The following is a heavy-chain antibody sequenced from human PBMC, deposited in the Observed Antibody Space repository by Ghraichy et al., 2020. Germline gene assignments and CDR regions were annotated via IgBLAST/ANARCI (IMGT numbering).Heavy chain of an antibody. CDR1: EDTPTHYY. V-gene: IGHV1-8*02. CDR2: MNPKSGNT. D-gene: IGHD3-10*01. J-gene: IGHJ6*02. Sequence: ASVKVSCKASEDTPTHYYVHWVRQAPGQGLEWMGWMNPKSGNTGYAQKFQGRVTMTRNISITTAYMELSSLRAEDTAVYYCARSADLAFYYYYGLDVWGQGTTVTVSS. CDR3: ARSADLAFYYYYGLDV.